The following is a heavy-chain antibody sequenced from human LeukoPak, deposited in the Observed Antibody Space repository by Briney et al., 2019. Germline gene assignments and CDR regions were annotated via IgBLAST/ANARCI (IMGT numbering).Heavy chain of an antibody. CDR1: GYTFTGYY. D-gene: IGHD6-13*01. J-gene: IGHJ3*02. V-gene: IGHV1-69*06. Sequence: GASVKVSCKASGYTFTGYYMHWVRQAPGQGLEWMGGIIPIFGTANYAQKFQGRVTITADKSTSTAYMELSSLRSEDTAVYYCARDSVAAPGAFDIWGQGTMVTVSS. CDR3: ARDSVAAPGAFDI. CDR2: IIPIFGTA.